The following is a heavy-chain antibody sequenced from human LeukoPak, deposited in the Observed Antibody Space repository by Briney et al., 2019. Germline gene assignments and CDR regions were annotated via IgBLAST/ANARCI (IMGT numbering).Heavy chain of an antibody. J-gene: IGHJ4*02. D-gene: IGHD5-18*01. Sequence: GVSLRLSCAASGFTFSSYYMSWVRQASGKGLEWVSDINCSGGSKYYADSVKGRYTVSGDNSKNTLYLQMNGLRAEDTAVYYCAKRIQSAMATGYWGQGTLVTVSS. CDR2: INCSGGSK. CDR3: AKRIQSAMATGY. V-gene: IGHV3-23*01. CDR1: GFTFSSYY.